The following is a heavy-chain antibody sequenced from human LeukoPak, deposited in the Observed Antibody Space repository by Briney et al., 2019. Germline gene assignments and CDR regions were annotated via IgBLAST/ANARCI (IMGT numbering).Heavy chain of an antibody. J-gene: IGHJ6*03. V-gene: IGHV4-30-2*01. CDR3: AGVCSSTSCYTYYYYMDV. CDR1: GGSISSGGYY. Sequence: PSQTLSLTCTVSGGSISSGGYYWSRIRQPPGKGLEWIGYIYHSGSTYHNPSLKSRVTISVDRSKNQFSLKLSSVTAADTAVYYCAGVCSSTSCYTYYYYMDVWGKGTTVTVSS. CDR2: IYHSGST. D-gene: IGHD2-2*02.